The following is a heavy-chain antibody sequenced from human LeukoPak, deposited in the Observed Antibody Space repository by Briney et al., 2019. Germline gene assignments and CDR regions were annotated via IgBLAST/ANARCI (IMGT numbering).Heavy chain of an antibody. CDR3: AREKLWFGEFPFDN. V-gene: IGHV1-18*01. CDR1: GYTFTDYL. Sequence: ASVKVSCKASGYTFTDYLINWVRQAPGQGLEWVWSISTKNGYTKLAQTFQGRVAMTKDTSANTIYMDLKSLTFDDTAVYYCAREKLWFGEFPFDNWGQGTLVSVSS. D-gene: IGHD3-10*01. CDR2: ISTKNGYT. J-gene: IGHJ4*02.